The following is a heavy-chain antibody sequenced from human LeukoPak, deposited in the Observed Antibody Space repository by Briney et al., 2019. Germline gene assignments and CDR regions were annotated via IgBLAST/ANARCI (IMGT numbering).Heavy chain of an antibody. CDR1: GYTFISYG. Sequence: ASLKVPCKTSGYTFISYGISWLRQAPGQGIEWMGWISANKGDTEYAQKFQGRLTVTRDTSTSTAYMELKRLKSDDTAVYYCARADVIVVAGATPVGSAFEYWGQGTLITVS. D-gene: IGHD2-15*01. CDR3: ARADVIVVAGATPVGSAFEY. V-gene: IGHV1-18*01. J-gene: IGHJ4*02. CDR2: ISANKGDT.